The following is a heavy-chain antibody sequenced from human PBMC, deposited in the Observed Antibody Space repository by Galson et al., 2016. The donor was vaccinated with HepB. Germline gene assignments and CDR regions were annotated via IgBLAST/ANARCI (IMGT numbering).Heavy chain of an antibody. Sequence: SLRLSCAASGFTFSTSWMSWVRQAPGKGLEWVANIKPDGREKYYADSVKGRFTISRDNSKNTLFLQMNSLRAEDTAVYYCAKEPAPVGSYGVYYYYGMDVWGQGTTVTVSS. CDR1: GFTFSTSW. CDR2: IKPDGREK. CDR3: AKEPAPVGSYGVYYYYGMDV. D-gene: IGHD1-26*01. V-gene: IGHV3-7*01. J-gene: IGHJ6*02.